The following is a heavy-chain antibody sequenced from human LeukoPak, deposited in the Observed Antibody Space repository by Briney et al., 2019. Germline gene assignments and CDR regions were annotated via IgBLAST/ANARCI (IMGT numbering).Heavy chain of an antibody. CDR2: IYHSGST. Sequence: SSETLSLTCAVSGGSISSSNWWSWVRQPPGKGLEWIGEIYHSGSTNYNPSLKSRVTISVDKSKNQFSLKLSSVTAADTAVYYCARGGVQLECHHTNWFDPWGQGTLVTVSS. CDR1: GGSISSSNW. CDR3: ARGGVQLECHHTNWFDP. D-gene: IGHD1-1*01. J-gene: IGHJ5*02. V-gene: IGHV4-4*02.